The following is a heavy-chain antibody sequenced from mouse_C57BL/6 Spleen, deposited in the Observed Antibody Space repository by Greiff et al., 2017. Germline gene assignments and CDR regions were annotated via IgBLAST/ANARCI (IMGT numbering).Heavy chain of an antibody. CDR1: GYTFTDYY. CDR2: INPNNGGT. D-gene: IGHD6-1*01. V-gene: IGHV1-26*01. J-gene: IGHJ1*03. CDR3: ARARPLFFDV. Sequence: EVQLQQSGPELVKPGASVKISCKASGYTFTDYYMNWVKQSHGKSLEWIGDINPNNGGTSYNQKFKGKATLTVDKSSSTAYMELRSLTSEDSAVYYCARARPLFFDVWGTGTTVTVSS.